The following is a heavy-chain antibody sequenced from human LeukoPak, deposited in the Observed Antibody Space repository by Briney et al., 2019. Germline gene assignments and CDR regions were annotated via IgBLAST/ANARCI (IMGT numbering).Heavy chain of an antibody. CDR1: GGTFSSYA. Sequence: ASVKVSCKASGGTFSSYAISWVRQAPGQGLEWMGGIIPIVGTANYAQKFQGRVTITADKSTSTAYMELSSLRSEDTAVYYCASDRITSSDNWFDPWGQGTLVTVSS. D-gene: IGHD3-3*01. J-gene: IGHJ5*02. CDR2: IIPIVGTA. V-gene: IGHV1-69*06. CDR3: ASDRITSSDNWFDP.